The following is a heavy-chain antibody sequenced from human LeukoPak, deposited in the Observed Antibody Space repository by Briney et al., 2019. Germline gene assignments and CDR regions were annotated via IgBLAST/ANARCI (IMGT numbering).Heavy chain of an antibody. V-gene: IGHV3-69-1*01. D-gene: IGHD2-2*01. J-gene: IGHJ4*02. Sequence: ETLSLTCTVSGGSISSYYWSWIRQPPGKGLEWLSYIGSNNTIYSADSVKGRFTISRDNSKNTLYLQMISLRAEDTAIYYCAALPLVTSSNQRFYWGQGTLVTVSS. CDR2: IGSNNTI. CDR1: GGSISSYY. CDR3: AALPLVTSSNQRFY.